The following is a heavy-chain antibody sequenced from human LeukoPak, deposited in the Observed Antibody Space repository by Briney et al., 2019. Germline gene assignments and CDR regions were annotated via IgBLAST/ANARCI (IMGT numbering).Heavy chain of an antibody. CDR1: GFTFISYA. D-gene: IGHD4-4*01. J-gene: IGHJ4*02. V-gene: IGHV3-30-3*01. Sequence: GGSLRLSGEASGFTFISYAMHGVGRAPGKGRGWVAVISYDGSNKYYADSVKGRFTISRDNSKNTLYLQMNSLRAEDTAVYYCARDKRDYSNYVPDYWGQGTLVTVSS. CDR3: ARDKRDYSNYVPDY. CDR2: ISYDGSNK.